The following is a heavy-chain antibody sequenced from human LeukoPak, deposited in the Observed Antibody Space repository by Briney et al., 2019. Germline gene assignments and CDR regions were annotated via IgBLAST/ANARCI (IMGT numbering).Heavy chain of an antibody. CDR1: GLTVSNNY. CDR2: ISGSGGST. V-gene: IGHV3-23*01. Sequence: PGGSLRLSCAASGLTVSNNYMSWVRQAPGKGLEWVSAISGSGGSTYYADSVKGRFTISRDNSKNTLYLQMNSLRAEDTAVYYCAKAEWELKPTRTYYFDYWGQGTLVTVSS. D-gene: IGHD1-26*01. CDR3: AKAEWELKPTRTYYFDY. J-gene: IGHJ4*02.